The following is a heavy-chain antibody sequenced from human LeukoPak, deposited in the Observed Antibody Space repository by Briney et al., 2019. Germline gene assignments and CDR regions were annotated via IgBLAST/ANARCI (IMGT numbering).Heavy chain of an antibody. V-gene: IGHV4-34*01. CDR2: INHSGGT. CDR3: ARLAVDDDFDY. Sequence: PSETLSLTCAVYGGSFSDYYWSWIRQPPGEGLEWIGEINHSGGTNYNPSLKSRVTISVDTSKNRFSLKLSSVNAADTAVYYCARLAVDDDFDYWGRGTLVTVSS. CDR1: GGSFSDYY. D-gene: IGHD4-23*01. J-gene: IGHJ4*02.